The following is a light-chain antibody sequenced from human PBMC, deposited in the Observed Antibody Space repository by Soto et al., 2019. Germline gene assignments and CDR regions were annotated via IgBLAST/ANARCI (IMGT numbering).Light chain of an antibody. J-gene: IGLJ1*01. V-gene: IGLV2-14*01. CDR1: SSDVGGYNY. CDR2: EVS. Sequence: QSALTQPASVSGSPGQSITISCTGTSSDVGGYNYVSWYQQHPGKAPKLMMYEVSNRPSGVSNRFSGSKSGNTASLTSSGIQAEDEADYYCSSYTSSSTLVFGTGTKVTVL. CDR3: SSYTSSSTLV.